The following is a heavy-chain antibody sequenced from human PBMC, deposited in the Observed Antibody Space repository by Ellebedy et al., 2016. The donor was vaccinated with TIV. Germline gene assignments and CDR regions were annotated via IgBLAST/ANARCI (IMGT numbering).Heavy chain of an antibody. CDR1: GGSISSSNW. J-gene: IGHJ3*02. D-gene: IGHD5-24*01. CDR3: ARLRRDGYNWGAFDI. V-gene: IGHV4-4*02. CDR2: IYYSGST. Sequence: MPSETLSLTCAVSGGSISSSNWWSWVRQPPGKGLEWIGYIYYSGSTNYNPSLKSRVTISVDTSKNQFSLKLSSVTAADTAVYYCARLRRDGYNWGAFDIWGQGTMVTVSS.